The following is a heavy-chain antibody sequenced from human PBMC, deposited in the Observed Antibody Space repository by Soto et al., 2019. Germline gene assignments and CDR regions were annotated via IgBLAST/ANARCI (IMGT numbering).Heavy chain of an antibody. J-gene: IGHJ4*02. CDR2: TYHSGNP. CDR1: GDTISTGGYT. D-gene: IGHD1-20*01. Sequence: SETLSLTCDVSGDTISTGGYTWAWIRQPPGKALEWIGHTYHSGNPYYNPSLKSRVTISVDTSKNQFSLKLSSVTAADTAVYYCATRYNWNDVVFDYWGQGTLVTVSS. V-gene: IGHV4-30-2*02. CDR3: ATRYNWNDVVFDY.